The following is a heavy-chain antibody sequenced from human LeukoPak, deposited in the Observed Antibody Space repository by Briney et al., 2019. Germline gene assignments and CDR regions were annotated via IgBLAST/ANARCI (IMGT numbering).Heavy chain of an antibody. D-gene: IGHD2-15*01. CDR2: IFHRGGT. CDR3: VREILYCSGGSCYRGPFDN. CDR1: NDSISSGDYY. Sequence: SETLSLTWTVSNDSISSGDYYWNWIRQPPGKGLEWIGYIFHRGGTSYNPSLKSRILFSVDTSQNQFSLKLNSVTAADTAVYYCVREILYCSGGSCYRGPFDNWGQGTLVTVSA. J-gene: IGHJ4*02. V-gene: IGHV4-30-4*01.